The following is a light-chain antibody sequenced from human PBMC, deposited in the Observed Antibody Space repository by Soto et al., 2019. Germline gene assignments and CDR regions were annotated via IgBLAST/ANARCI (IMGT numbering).Light chain of an antibody. Sequence: EIVMTQSPATLSVSPGETTRLSCRASQSINSDVAWYQQKVGQTPRLLIHGASTRATGIPARFSGSGSGTEFTLTISSLQSEDFAVYYCQQYNNWPRTFGQGTKVDIK. CDR3: QQYNNWPRT. V-gene: IGKV3D-15*01. CDR1: QSINSD. CDR2: GAS. J-gene: IGKJ1*01.